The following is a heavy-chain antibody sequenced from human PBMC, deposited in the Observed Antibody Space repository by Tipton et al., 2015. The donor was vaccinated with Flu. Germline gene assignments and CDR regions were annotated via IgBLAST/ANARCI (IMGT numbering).Heavy chain of an antibody. J-gene: IGHJ4*02. Sequence: SLRLSCAASGFTFSSYGMHWVRQAPGKGLEWVAVIWYDGSNKYYADSVKGRFTISRDNSKNTLYLQMNSLRAEDTAVYYCARGPYDSSGYYYFPDFDYWGQGTLVTVSS. CDR2: IWYDGSNK. CDR3: ARGPYDSSGYYYFPDFDY. D-gene: IGHD3-22*01. CDR1: GFTFSSYG. V-gene: IGHV3-33*01.